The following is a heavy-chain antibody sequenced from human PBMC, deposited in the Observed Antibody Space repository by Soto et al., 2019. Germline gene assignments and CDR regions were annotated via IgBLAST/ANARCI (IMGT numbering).Heavy chain of an antibody. D-gene: IGHD2-15*01. Sequence: EVQLVESGGGLVQPGGSLRLSCAASGFTFSSYWMSWVRQAPGKGLEWVANIKQDGSEKYYVDSVKGRFTISRDNAKNSLYLQMNSLRAEDTAVYYCARVLGYCSGGSCYGVEAFDIWGQGTMVTVSS. J-gene: IGHJ3*02. CDR1: GFTFSSYW. CDR3: ARVLGYCSGGSCYGVEAFDI. V-gene: IGHV3-7*01. CDR2: IKQDGSEK.